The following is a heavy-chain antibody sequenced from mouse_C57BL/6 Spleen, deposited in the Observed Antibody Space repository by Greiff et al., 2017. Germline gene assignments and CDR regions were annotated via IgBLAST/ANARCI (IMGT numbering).Heavy chain of an antibody. D-gene: IGHD1-1*01. Sequence: EVKVVESGPELVKPGASVKIPCKASGYTFTNYNMDWVKQSHGKSLEWIGDINPNNGGTIYNQKFKGKATLTVDKSSSTAYMELRSLTSEDTAVYYCARKGYYGSRYFDVWGTGTTVTVSS. J-gene: IGHJ1*03. CDR2: INPNNGGT. V-gene: IGHV1-18*01. CDR1: GYTFTNYN. CDR3: ARKGYYGSRYFDV.